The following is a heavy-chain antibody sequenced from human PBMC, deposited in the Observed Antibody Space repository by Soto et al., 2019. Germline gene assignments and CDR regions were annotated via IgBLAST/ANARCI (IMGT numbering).Heavy chain of an antibody. Sequence: AGGSLRLSCAASGFIFSNYAMSWVRQAPGRGLEWVSAISGSGATTYYPDSVKGRFTISRDDPENSLYLQMNSLRDEDTATYYCARLYYDYVWGQGTTVTVSS. J-gene: IGHJ6*02. D-gene: IGHD3-3*01. CDR2: ISGSGATT. V-gene: IGHV3-23*01. CDR3: ARLYYDYV. CDR1: GFIFSNYA.